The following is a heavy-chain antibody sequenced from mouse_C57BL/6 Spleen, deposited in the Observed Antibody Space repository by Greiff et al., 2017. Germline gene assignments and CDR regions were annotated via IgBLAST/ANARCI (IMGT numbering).Heavy chain of an antibody. Sequence: QVQLQQPGAELVRPGSSEKLSCKASGYTFTSYWMHWVKQRPIQGLEWIGNIDPSDSETHYNQKFKDKATLTVDKSSSTAYMQLSSLTSEDSAVYYCARGGDYDYGWYFDVWGTGTTVTVSS. D-gene: IGHD2-4*01. CDR1: GYTFTSYW. V-gene: IGHV1-52*01. CDR3: ARGGDYDYGWYFDV. J-gene: IGHJ1*03. CDR2: IDPSDSET.